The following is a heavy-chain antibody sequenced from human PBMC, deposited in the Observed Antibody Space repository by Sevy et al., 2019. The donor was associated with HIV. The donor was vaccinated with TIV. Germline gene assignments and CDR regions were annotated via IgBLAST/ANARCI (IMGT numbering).Heavy chain of an antibody. J-gene: IGHJ5*02. V-gene: IGHV3-30*18. D-gene: IGHD3-22*01. Sequence: GGSLRLSCAASGFTFSSYGMHWVRQDPGKGLEWVAVISYDGSNKYYADSVKGRFTISRDNSKNTLYLQMSNLRPEDTAVYYCAKEGYYYDSHSADWFDPWGQGTLVTVSS. CDR2: ISYDGSNK. CDR3: AKEGYYYDSHSADWFDP. CDR1: GFTFSSYG.